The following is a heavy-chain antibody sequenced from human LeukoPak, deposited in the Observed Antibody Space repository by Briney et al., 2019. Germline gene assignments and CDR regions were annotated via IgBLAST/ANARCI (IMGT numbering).Heavy chain of an antibody. Sequence: GGSLRLSCAASGFTFDDYAMHWVRQAPGKGLEWVSLISWDGGSTYYADSVKGRFTISRDNSKSSLYLQMNSLRAEDTALYYCAKGGSGWNYYYYYYMDVWGKGTTVTVSS. V-gene: IGHV3-43D*03. CDR2: ISWDGGST. J-gene: IGHJ6*03. CDR3: AKGGSGWNYYYYYYMDV. CDR1: GFTFDDYA. D-gene: IGHD6-19*01.